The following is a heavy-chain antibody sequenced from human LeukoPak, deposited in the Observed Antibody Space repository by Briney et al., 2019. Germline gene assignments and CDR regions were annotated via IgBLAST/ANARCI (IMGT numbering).Heavy chain of an antibody. D-gene: IGHD5-12*01. J-gene: IGHJ4*02. V-gene: IGHV3-23*01. Sequence: GGSLRLSCAASGFTFSSYAMSWVRQAPGKGLEWVSAISGSGGSTYYADSVKGRFTISRDNSKNTLYLQMNSLRAEDTAVYYCAKDHREWLRPGSSDYWGQGTLVTVSS. CDR2: ISGSGGST. CDR3: AKDHREWLRPGSSDY. CDR1: GFTFSSYA.